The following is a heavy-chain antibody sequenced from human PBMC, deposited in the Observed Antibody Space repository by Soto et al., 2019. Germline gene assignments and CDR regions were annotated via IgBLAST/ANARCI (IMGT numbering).Heavy chain of an antibody. CDR2: FDPEDGET. CDR1: GYTLTELS. V-gene: IGHV1-24*01. J-gene: IGHJ3*02. CDR3: AIGLSIVLKARAFDS. D-gene: IGHD2-15*01. Sequence: ASVKVSCKVSGYTLTELSMHWVRQAPGKGLEWMGGFDPEDGETIYAQKFQGRVTMTEDTSTGTAYMELSSLRSEDTAVYYCAIGLSIVLKARAFDSWGQGTMVTVSS.